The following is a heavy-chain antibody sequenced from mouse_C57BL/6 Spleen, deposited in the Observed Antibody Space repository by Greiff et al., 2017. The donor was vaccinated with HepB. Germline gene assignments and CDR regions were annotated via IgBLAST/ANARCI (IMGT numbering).Heavy chain of an antibody. V-gene: IGHV1-9*01. D-gene: IGHD2-2*01. CDR2: ILPGSGST. Sequence: QVQLQQSGAELMKPGASVKLSCKATGYTFTGYWIEWVKQRPGHGLEWIGEILPGSGSTNYNEKFKGKATFTADTSSNTAYMQLSSQTTEDSAIYYCAREGYGYRYAMDYWGQGTSVTVSS. CDR1: GYTFTGYW. CDR3: AREGYGYRYAMDY. J-gene: IGHJ4*01.